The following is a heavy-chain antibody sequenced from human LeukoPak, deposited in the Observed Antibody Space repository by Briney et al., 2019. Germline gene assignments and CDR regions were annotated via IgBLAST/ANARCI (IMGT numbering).Heavy chain of an antibody. Sequence: GGSLRLSCAASGFKFSNSDMHWVRQSAGRSLEWVSTIGTEADPFYPGSVKGRFTISRDNAKDSLYLQMNSLSVEDTGVYYCARASLWSGDLRGAPHDAFDIWGQGTLVTVSS. CDR2: IGTEADP. D-gene: IGHD3-10*01. CDR3: ARASLWSGDLRGAPHDAFDI. J-gene: IGHJ3*02. V-gene: IGHV3-13*04. CDR1: GFKFSNSD.